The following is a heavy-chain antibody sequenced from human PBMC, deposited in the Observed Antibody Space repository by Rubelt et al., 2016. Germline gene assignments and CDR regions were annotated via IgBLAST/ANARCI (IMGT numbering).Heavy chain of an antibody. Sequence: SRVTISVDTPKNQFSLRLSSVTAADTAVYYCATSHPAAIFNDAFDIWGQGTMVTVSS. CDR3: ATSHPAAIFNDAFDI. J-gene: IGHJ3*02. V-gene: IGHV4-30-2*04. D-gene: IGHD2-2*02.